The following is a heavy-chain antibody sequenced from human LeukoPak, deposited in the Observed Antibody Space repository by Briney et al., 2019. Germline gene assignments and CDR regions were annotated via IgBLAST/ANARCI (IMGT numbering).Heavy chain of an antibody. J-gene: IGHJ3*02. D-gene: IGHD3-22*01. CDR3: ARDKALTYYYDSSRYSDAFDI. Sequence: GGSLRLSCAASGFTFSSYSMNWVRQAPGKGLEWVSSISSSSSYIYYADSVKGRFTISRDNAKNSLYLQMNSLRAEDTAVYYCARDKALTYYYDSSRYSDAFDIWGQGTMVTVSS. V-gene: IGHV3-21*01. CDR1: GFTFSSYS. CDR2: ISSSSSYI.